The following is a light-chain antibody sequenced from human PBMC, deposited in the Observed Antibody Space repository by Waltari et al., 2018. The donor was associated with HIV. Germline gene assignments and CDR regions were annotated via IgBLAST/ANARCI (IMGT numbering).Light chain of an antibody. Sequence: SYVLTQPPSVSVAPGETARVTCGGNHLGSKGLHLYQQKSGQAPVLVIYDDSVRPSGIPERFSGSNSGNTATLTISSVEAGDEAEYYCQVWDSDSDQWVFGGGTRLTVL. CDR1: HLGSKG. V-gene: IGLV3-21*01. CDR2: DDS. CDR3: QVWDSDSDQWV. J-gene: IGLJ3*02.